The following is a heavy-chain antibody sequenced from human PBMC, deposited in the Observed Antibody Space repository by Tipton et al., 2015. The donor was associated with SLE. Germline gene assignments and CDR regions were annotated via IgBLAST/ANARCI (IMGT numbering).Heavy chain of an antibody. V-gene: IGHV3-23*01. CDR3: AKGGVYYGSGRLFDY. CDR2: ITGNGGNT. Sequence: SLRLSCVASGFTFSNYAMSWVRQAPGKGLEWVSAITGNGGNTYYADSGKGQFTISRDNSKNTLYLQMNSLRAEDTAVYYCAKGGVYYGSGRLFDYWGLGSLVAVSS. CDR1: GFTFSNYA. J-gene: IGHJ4*02. D-gene: IGHD3-10*01.